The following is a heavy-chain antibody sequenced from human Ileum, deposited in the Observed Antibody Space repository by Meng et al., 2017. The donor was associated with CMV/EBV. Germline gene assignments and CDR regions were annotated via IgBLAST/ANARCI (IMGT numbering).Heavy chain of an antibody. CDR3: ASGTGTTFDY. J-gene: IGHJ4*02. V-gene: IGHV5-51*01. Sequence: SCKGSGYSFVSCWIGWVRQMAGKGLEWMEIIYPGDSDTRYSPSFQGQVTISDDKSISTAYLQWSSLKASDIAMYYCASGTGTTFDYWGQGTLVTVSS. CDR1: GYSFVSCW. CDR2: IYPGDSDT. D-gene: IGHD1-1*01.